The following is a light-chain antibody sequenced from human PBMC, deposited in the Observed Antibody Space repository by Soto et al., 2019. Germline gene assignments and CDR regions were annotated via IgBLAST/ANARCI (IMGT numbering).Light chain of an antibody. CDR2: AAS. CDR3: QPSYSTTWT. V-gene: IGKV1-39*01. J-gene: IGKJ1*01. CDR1: QGISTY. Sequence: EIQMTQYPSSLSASVGDRSTSTCRASQGISTYLNWYQQKPGKATKLLIYAASSLQSGVTSRFSGSGSETDFTLTISSLQPEDFATYSCQPSYSTTWTFGQGTKVEIK.